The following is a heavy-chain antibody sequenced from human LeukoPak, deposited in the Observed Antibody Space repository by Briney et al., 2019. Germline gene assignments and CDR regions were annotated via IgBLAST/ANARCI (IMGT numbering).Heavy chain of an antibody. CDR2: IWYDGSNK. CDR1: GFTFSSYG. V-gene: IGHV3-33*06. D-gene: IGHD3-10*01. CDR3: AKDGTGLLWFGELKYWFDP. J-gene: IGHJ5*02. Sequence: GGSLRLSCAASGFTFSSYGMHWVRQAPGKGLEWAAVIWYDGSNKYYADSVKGRFTISRDNSKNTLYLQMNSLRAEDTAVYYCAKDGTGLLWFGELKYWFDPWGQGTLVTVSS.